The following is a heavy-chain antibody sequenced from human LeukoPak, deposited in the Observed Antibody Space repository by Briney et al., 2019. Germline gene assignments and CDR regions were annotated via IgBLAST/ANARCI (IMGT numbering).Heavy chain of an antibody. CDR3: ARVRRGYSGYLR. J-gene: IGHJ4*02. Sequence: ASVKVSCKASGCTFTSYDINWVRQATGQGLEWMGWMNPNSGNTGYAQKFQGRVTMTRNTSISTAYMELSSLRSEGTAVYYCARVRRGYSGYLRWGQGTLVTVSS. CDR1: GCTFTSYD. V-gene: IGHV1-8*01. D-gene: IGHD5-12*01. CDR2: MNPNSGNT.